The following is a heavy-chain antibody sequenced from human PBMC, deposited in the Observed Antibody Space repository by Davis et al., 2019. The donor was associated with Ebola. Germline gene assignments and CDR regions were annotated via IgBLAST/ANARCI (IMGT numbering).Heavy chain of an antibody. Sequence: SETLSLTCTVSGGSISSYYWSWIRQPPGKGLEWIGEINHSGSTNYNPSLKSRVTISVDTSKNQFSLKLSSVTAADTAVYYCARGVDFWRGRSWYFDLWGRGTLVTVSS. CDR2: INHSGST. J-gene: IGHJ2*01. CDR1: GGSISSYY. V-gene: IGHV4-34*01. D-gene: IGHD3-3*01. CDR3: ARGVDFWRGRSWYFDL.